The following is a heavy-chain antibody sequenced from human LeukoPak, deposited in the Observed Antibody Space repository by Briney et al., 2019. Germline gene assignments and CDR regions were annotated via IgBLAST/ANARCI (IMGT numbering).Heavy chain of an antibody. CDR3: ARACGGDCYSGAFDAFDI. V-gene: IGHV4-61*02. Sequence: SETLSLTCTVSGGSISSGSYYWSWIRQPAGKGLEWIGRIYTSGSTNYNPSLKSRVTISVDTSKNQFSLKLSSVTAADTAVYYCARACGGDCYSGAFDAFDIWGQGTMVTVSS. CDR1: GGSISSGSYY. J-gene: IGHJ3*02. CDR2: IYTSGST. D-gene: IGHD2-21*02.